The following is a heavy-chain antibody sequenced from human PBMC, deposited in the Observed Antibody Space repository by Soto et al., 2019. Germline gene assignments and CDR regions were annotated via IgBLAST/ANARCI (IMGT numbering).Heavy chain of an antibody. CDR2: IYSGGST. CDR3: ARDTYGDYYYYYGMDV. D-gene: IGHD4-17*01. J-gene: IGHJ6*02. CDR1: GFTVSSNY. Sequence: GGSLRLSCAASGFTVSSNYMSWVRQAPGKGLEWVSVIYSGGSTYYADSVKGRFTISRDNSKNTLYLQMNSLRAEDTAVYYCARDTYGDYYYYYGMDVWGQGTTVTVSS. V-gene: IGHV3-53*01.